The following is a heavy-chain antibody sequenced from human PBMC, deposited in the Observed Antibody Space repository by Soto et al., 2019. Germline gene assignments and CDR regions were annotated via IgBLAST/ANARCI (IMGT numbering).Heavy chain of an antibody. CDR3: AKKPPSSIQGWAFGMDV. Sequence: EVQLVETGGGLIQPGGSLRLSCLASGFSVTTNYIIWVRQPPGKGLEWVSTTFTGGSTHYADSVKGRFSISRDNSKNTVYLQMNYFRVQDTAVYYCAKKPPSSIQGWAFGMDVWGQGTTVSVSS. J-gene: IGHJ6*02. D-gene: IGHD1-26*01. CDR2: TFTGGST. V-gene: IGHV3-53*02. CDR1: GFSVTTNY.